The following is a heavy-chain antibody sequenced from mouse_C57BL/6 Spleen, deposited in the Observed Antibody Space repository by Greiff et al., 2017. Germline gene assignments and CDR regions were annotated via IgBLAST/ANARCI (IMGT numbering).Heavy chain of an antibody. CDR1: GYTFTSYW. CDR3: SRAPYYYGSSYGFAY. CDR2: IYPSDSET. J-gene: IGHJ3*01. D-gene: IGHD1-1*01. Sequence: QVQLQQPGAELVRPGSSVKLSCKASGYTFTSYWMDWVKQRPGQGLEWIGNIYPSDSETHYNQKFKDKATLTVDKSSSTAYMQLSSLTSEDSAVYYCSRAPYYYGSSYGFAYWGQGTLVTVSA. V-gene: IGHV1-61*01.